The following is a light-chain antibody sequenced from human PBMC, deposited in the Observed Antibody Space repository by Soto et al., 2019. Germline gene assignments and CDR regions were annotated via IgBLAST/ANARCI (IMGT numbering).Light chain of an antibody. V-gene: IGLV2-14*01. CDR3: SSRTTSNPYV. Sequence: QAVLTQPASVSGSPGQSITISCTGTSSDIGAYNSVSWYQQHPGKAPKLMIYEVSNRPSGVSNRFSASKSGNTASLTISGLQAEGEADYYCSSRTTSNPYVFGTGTKLTVL. CDR2: EVS. CDR1: SSDIGAYNS. J-gene: IGLJ1*01.